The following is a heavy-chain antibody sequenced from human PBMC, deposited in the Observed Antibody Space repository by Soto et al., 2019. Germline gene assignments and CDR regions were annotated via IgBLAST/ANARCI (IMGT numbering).Heavy chain of an antibody. J-gene: IGHJ4*02. CDR1: GVIFGDYY. Sequence: GGSLRLSCTASGVIFGDYYMSWIRQAPGTGLEWVSYISSSGRNTKYADSVKGRFTISRDNAANSLFLQMNSLRAEDTAVYYWAKEDGGWSDYWGQGTLVTVSS. V-gene: IGHV3-11*06. CDR3: AKEDGGWSDY. D-gene: IGHD2-15*01. CDR2: ISSSGRNT.